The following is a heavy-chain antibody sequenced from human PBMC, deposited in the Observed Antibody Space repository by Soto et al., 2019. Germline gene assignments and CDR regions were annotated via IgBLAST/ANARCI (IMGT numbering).Heavy chain of an antibody. CDR3: ARVIMIFGVGNLGKYFDY. Sequence: ASVKVSCKASGYTFSNFGLSWVRQAPGQGLEWMGWISPSNGQTIYAQNFHGRVTMTTDTSTATAHMELRSLISDDTAVYYCARVIMIFGVGNLGKYFDYWGQGNRVTASS. CDR1: GYTFSNFG. J-gene: IGHJ4*02. D-gene: IGHD3-3*01. V-gene: IGHV1-18*01. CDR2: ISPSNGQT.